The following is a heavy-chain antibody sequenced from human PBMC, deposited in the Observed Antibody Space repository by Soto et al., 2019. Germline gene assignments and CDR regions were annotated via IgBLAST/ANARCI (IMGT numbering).Heavy chain of an antibody. CDR2: IYYSGST. CDR3: ATSNWFDP. Sequence: PSETLSLTCTVSGGSISSSSYYWGWIRQAPGKGLEWIGRIYYSGSTNYNPSLKSRVTISVDTSKNQFSLKLSSVTAADTAVYYCATSNWFDPWGQGTLVTVSS. CDR1: GGSISSSSYY. J-gene: IGHJ5*02. V-gene: IGHV4-39*01.